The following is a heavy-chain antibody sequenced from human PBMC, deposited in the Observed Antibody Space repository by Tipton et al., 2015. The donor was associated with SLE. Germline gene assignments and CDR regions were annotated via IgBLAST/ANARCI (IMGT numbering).Heavy chain of an antibody. D-gene: IGHD3-10*01. CDR2: IYYSGST. V-gene: IGHV4-59*08. J-gene: IGHJ4*02. CDR1: GGSISSYY. Sequence: GLVKPSETLSLTCTVSGGSISSYYWSWIRQPPGKGLEWIGYIYYSGSTNYNPSLKSRVTISVDTSKNQFSLKLSSVTAADTAVYYCARGLAMVRGDSMDYWGQGTLVTVSS. CDR3: ARGLAMVRGDSMDY.